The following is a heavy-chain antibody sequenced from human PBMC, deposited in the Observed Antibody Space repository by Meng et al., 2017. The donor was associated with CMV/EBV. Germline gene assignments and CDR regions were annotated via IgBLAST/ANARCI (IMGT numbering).Heavy chain of an antibody. Sequence: GSLRLSCAASGFTFSSYAMHWVRQAPGKGLEWVAVISYDGSNKYYADSVKGRFTISRDNSKNTLYLQMNSLRAEDTAVYYCASELRSYYYYGMDVWGQGTTVTVSS. CDR3: ASELRSYYYYGMDV. V-gene: IGHV3-30-3*01. CDR1: GFTFSSYA. D-gene: IGHD5-12*01. CDR2: ISYDGSNK. J-gene: IGHJ6*02.